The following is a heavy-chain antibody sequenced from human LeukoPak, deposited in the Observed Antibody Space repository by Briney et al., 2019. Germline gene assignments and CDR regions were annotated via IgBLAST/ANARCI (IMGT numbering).Heavy chain of an antibody. Sequence: GGSLRLSCAASGFTFSSYAMSWVRQAPGKGLEWVSAISGSGGGTYYADSVKGRFTISRDNSKNTLYLQMNSLRAEDTAVYYCAKYGEYCSSTSCRPYYYYGMDVWGKGTTVTVSS. CDR1: GFTFSSYA. D-gene: IGHD2-2*01. CDR3: AKYGEYCSSTSCRPYYYYGMDV. CDR2: ISGSGGGT. V-gene: IGHV3-23*01. J-gene: IGHJ6*04.